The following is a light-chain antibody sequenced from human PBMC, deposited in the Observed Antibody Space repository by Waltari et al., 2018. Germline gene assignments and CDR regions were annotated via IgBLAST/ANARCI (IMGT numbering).Light chain of an antibody. CDR3: QQSYSTPWT. CDR1: QSIISY. Sequence: DIQMTQSPSSLSASVGDRVTITCRASQSIISYLNWYQQKPGKAPKLLIYAASSLQSGVQSRFSGSGSGTDFTLTISSLQPEDFATYYCQQSYSTPWTFGQGTKVEIK. CDR2: AAS. V-gene: IGKV1-39*01. J-gene: IGKJ1*01.